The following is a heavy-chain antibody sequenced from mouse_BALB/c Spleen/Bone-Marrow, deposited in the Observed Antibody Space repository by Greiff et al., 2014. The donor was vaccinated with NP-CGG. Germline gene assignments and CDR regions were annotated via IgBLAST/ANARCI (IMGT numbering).Heavy chain of an antibody. CDR3: ARGDYDYAMDY. CDR1: GFSLPRFG. Sequence: VQLQESGPGLVAPSQGLSITCTVSGFSLPRFGVHWVRQPPGKGLEWLGIIWAGGTTNYNSALMSRLSISKDNSKSQVFLKMNSLQTDDTAMYYCARGDYDYAMDYWGQGTSVTVSS. D-gene: IGHD2-4*01. J-gene: IGHJ4*01. V-gene: IGHV2-9*02. CDR2: IWAGGTT.